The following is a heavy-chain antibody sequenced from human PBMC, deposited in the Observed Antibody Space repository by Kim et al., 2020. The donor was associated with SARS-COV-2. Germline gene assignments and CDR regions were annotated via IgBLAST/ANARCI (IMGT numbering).Heavy chain of an antibody. CDR3: ARGRRYFDWLSPYYYYYTMDV. D-gene: IGHD3-9*01. Sequence: ASVKVSCKASGYTFTSYDINWVRQATGQGLEWMGWMNPNCGNTGYAQKFQGRVTMTRNTSIGTAYMELSSLRSEDTAVYCCARGRRYFDWLSPYYYYYTMDVWGQGTTVTVSS. J-gene: IGHJ6*02. CDR2: MNPNCGNT. CDR1: GYTFTSYD. V-gene: IGHV1-8*01.